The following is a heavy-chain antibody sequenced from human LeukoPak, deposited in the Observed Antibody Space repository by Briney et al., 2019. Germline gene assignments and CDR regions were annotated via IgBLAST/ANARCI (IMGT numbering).Heavy chain of an antibody. Sequence: GASVKVSCKASGGTFSSYAISWVRQAPGQGLEWMGIINPSGGSTSYAQKFQGRVTMTRDTSTSTVYMELSSLRSEDTAVYYCARDRRPNYYDSSGYYFGEIDYWGQGTLVTVSS. CDR2: INPSGGST. CDR3: ARDRRPNYYDSSGYYFGEIDY. D-gene: IGHD3-22*01. V-gene: IGHV1-46*01. J-gene: IGHJ4*02. CDR1: GGTFSSYA.